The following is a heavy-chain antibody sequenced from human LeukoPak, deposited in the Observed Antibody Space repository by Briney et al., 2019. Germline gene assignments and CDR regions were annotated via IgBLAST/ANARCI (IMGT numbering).Heavy chain of an antibody. V-gene: IGHV3-30*18. CDR1: GFTFSTYG. CDR2: ISDNGRNK. D-gene: IGHD1-14*01. CDR3: AKDTTTGPAEYYFDY. Sequence: GRSLRLSCAASGFTFSTYGMHWVRQAPGKELEWVAVISDNGRNKYYGDSVKGRFTISRDNSKNMLYLQMNSLRVEDTAVYYCAKDTTTGPAEYYFDYWGQGTLVTVSS. J-gene: IGHJ4*02.